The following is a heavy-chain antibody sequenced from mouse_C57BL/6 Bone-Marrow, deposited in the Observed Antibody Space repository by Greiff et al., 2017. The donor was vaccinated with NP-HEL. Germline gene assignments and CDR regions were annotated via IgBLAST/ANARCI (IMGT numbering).Heavy chain of an antibody. Sequence: EVQLQESGPVLVKPGASVKMSCKASGYTFTDYYMNWVKQSHGKSLEWIGVINPYNGGTSYNQKFKGKATLTVDKSSSTAYMELNSLTSEDSAVYYCARSPLYGSSYEWFAYWGQGTLVTVSA. CDR1: GYTFTDYY. D-gene: IGHD1-1*01. CDR2: INPYNGGT. J-gene: IGHJ3*01. V-gene: IGHV1-19*01. CDR3: ARSPLYGSSYEWFAY.